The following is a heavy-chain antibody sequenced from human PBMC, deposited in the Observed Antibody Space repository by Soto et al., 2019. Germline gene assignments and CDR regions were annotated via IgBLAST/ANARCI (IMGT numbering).Heavy chain of an antibody. D-gene: IGHD2-15*01. CDR1: GGSISSSSYY. V-gene: IGHV4-39*01. CDR3: AGDIVVVVAATHTDY. CDR2: IYYSGST. J-gene: IGHJ4*02. Sequence: SETLSLTCTVSGGSISSSSYYWGWIRQPPGKGLEWIGSIYYSGSTYYNPSLKSRVTISVDTSKNQFSLKLSSVTAADTAVYYCAGDIVVVVAATHTDYWGQGTLVTVSS.